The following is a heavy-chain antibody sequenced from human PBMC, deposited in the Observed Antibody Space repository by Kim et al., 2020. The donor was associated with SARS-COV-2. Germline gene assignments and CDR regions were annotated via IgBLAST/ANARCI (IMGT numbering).Heavy chain of an antibody. D-gene: IGHD5-18*01. J-gene: IGHJ4*02. V-gene: IGHV3-33*06. Sequence: GGSLRLSCAASGFTFSSYGMHWVRQAPGKGLEWVAVIWYDGSNKYYADSVKGRFTISRDNSKNTLYLQMNSLRAEDTAVYYCAKGGEGWYSYGVIDYWGQGTLVTVSS. CDR3: AKGGEGWYSYGVIDY. CDR1: GFTFSSYG. CDR2: IWYDGSNK.